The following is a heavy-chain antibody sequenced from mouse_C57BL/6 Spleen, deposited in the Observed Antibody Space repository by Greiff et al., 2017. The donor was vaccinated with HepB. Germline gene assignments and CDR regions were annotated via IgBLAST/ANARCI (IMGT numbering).Heavy chain of an antibody. CDR1: GFTFSDYG. Sequence: DVMLVESGGGLVKPGGSLKLSCAASGFTFSDYGMHWVRQAPEKGLEWVAYISSGSSTIYYADTVKGRFTISRDNAKNTLFLQMTSLRSEDTAMYYCARSEFSPFAYWGQGTLVTVSA. J-gene: IGHJ3*01. V-gene: IGHV5-17*01. CDR2: ISSGSSTI. CDR3: ARSEFSPFAY.